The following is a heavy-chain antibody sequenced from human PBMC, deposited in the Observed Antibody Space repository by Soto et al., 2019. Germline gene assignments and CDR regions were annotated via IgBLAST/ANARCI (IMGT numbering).Heavy chain of an antibody. CDR3: ARGGDYADPFEF. D-gene: IGHD4-17*01. CDR2: TYSSGST. V-gene: IGHV4-59*01. Sequence: QVQLQESGPGLVKPAETLSLTCTVSGGYISGYYWTWIRQPPGKGLEWIGFTYSSGSTTSNPSLKSRVSISIDTSRKEFSLKLTSVTPADTAVYYCARGGDYADPFEFWGQGTLVTVSS. J-gene: IGHJ4*02. CDR1: GGYISGYY.